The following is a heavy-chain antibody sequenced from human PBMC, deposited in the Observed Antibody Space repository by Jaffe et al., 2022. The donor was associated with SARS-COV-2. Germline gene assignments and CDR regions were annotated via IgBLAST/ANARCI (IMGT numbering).Heavy chain of an antibody. Sequence: EVQLVESGGGLVKPGRSLRLSCTASGFTFGDYAMSWFRQAPGKGLEWVGFIRSKAYGGTTEYAASVKGRFTISRDDSKSIAYLQMNSLKTEDTAVYYCTRAPRCTNGVCSSGVYYYYGMDVWGQGTTVTVSS. D-gene: IGHD2-8*01. V-gene: IGHV3-49*05. CDR1: GFTFGDYA. J-gene: IGHJ6*02. CDR3: TRAPRCTNGVCSSGVYYYYGMDV. CDR2: IRSKAYGGTT.